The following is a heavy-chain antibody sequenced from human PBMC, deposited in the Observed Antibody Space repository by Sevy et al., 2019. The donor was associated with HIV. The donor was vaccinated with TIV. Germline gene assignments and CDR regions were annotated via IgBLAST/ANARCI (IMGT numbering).Heavy chain of an antibody. CDR1: GGTFSSNA. CDR2: IIPLFDTA. Sequence: ASVKVSCKTSGGTFSSNAFTWVRQAPGQGLEWMGGIIPLFDTADYVQKFQGRVTITTDESRTTAYLEMSSLSSEDTAVYYCARRSLRLGYCSRTGCYSAMDVWGQGTSVTVSS. V-gene: IGHV1-69*05. D-gene: IGHD2-2*02. J-gene: IGHJ6*02. CDR3: ARRSLRLGYCSRTGCYSAMDV.